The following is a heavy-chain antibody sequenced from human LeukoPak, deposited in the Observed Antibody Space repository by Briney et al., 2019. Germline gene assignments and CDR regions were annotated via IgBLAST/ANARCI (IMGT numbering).Heavy chain of an antibody. J-gene: IGHJ4*02. D-gene: IGHD1-26*01. CDR3: ARDAVGASPFDY. CDR2: ISWNSGSI. V-gene: IGHV3-9*01. Sequence: GGSLRLSCAASGFTFDDYAMHWVRQAPGKGLEWVSGISWNSGSIGYADSVKGRFTISRDNAKNSLYLQMNSLRAEDTAVYYCARDAVGASPFDYWGQGTLVTVSS. CDR1: GFTFDDYA.